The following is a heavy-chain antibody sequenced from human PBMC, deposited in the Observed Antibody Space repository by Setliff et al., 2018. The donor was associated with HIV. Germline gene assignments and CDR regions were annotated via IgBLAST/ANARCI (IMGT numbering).Heavy chain of an antibody. CDR1: GASFSGYF. CDR2: INHSGST. D-gene: IGHD1-26*01. J-gene: IGHJ4*02. Sequence: SETLSLTCAVYGASFSGYFWSWIRPPPGKGLEWIGEINHSGSTNYNKSLWSRVTISLDASRNQFSLELISVTAADTAVYYCAGGPGTTSIDYWAQGTLGTFSS. V-gene: IGHV4-34*01. CDR3: AGGPGTTSIDY.